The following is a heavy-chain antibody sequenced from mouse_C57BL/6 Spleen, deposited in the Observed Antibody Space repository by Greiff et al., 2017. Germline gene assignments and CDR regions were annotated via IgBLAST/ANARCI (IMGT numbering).Heavy chain of an antibody. CDR1: GYTFTSYW. V-gene: IGHV1-53*01. D-gene: IGHD3-2*02. J-gene: IGHJ2*01. CDR2: INPSNGGT. Sequence: QVQLKQPGTELVKPGASVKLSCKASGYTFTSYWMHWVKQRPGQGLEWIGTINPSNGGTNYNEKFKSKATLTEVKSSSTASMQLSSLTSEDSAVYYCARWLGTAQATLDYWGQGTTLTVSS. CDR3: ARWLGTAQATLDY.